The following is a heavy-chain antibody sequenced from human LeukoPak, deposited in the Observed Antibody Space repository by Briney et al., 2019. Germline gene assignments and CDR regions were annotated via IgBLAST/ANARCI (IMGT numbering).Heavy chain of an antibody. CDR3: ARDQSRGAAPTD. V-gene: IGHV1-46*01. J-gene: IGHJ4*02. D-gene: IGHD2-15*01. CDR1: GYTFTSYH. CDR2: IFSDGGT. Sequence: GASVKVSCKASGYTFTSYHMHWVRQAPGQGLAWMGIIFSDGGTKYAQTFQGRVTMTTDTSTSTAYMELRSLRSDDTAVYYCARDQSRGAAPTDWGQGTLVTVSS.